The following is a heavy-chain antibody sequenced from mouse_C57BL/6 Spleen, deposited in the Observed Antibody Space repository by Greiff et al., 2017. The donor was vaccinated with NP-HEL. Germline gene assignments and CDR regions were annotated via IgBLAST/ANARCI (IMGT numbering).Heavy chain of an antibody. V-gene: IGHV1-72*01. Sequence: QVQLRQPGAELVKPGASVKLSCKASGYTFTSYWMHWVKQRPGRGLEWIGRIDPNSGGTKYNEKFKSKATLTVDKPSSTAYLQLSSLTSEDSAVYYCARGVLALYYAMDYWGQGTSVTVSS. CDR3: ARGVLALYYAMDY. CDR2: IDPNSGGT. CDR1: GYTFTSYW. D-gene: IGHD2-14*01. J-gene: IGHJ4*01.